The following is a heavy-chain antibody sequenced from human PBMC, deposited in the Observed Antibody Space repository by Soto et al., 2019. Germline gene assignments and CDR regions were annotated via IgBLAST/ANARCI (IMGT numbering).Heavy chain of an antibody. V-gene: IGHV4-59*08. CDR3: ARHPSQDSRAMAFDI. CDR2: IYYSGTT. Sequence: SETLSLTCTVSGGSISSYYWNWIRQPPGKGLEWIGSIYYSGTTNYSPSLRSRVTISVDTSKNQFSLRLSSVTAADTAMYYCARHPSQDSRAMAFDIWGQGTVVTVSS. CDR1: GGSISSYY. J-gene: IGHJ3*02.